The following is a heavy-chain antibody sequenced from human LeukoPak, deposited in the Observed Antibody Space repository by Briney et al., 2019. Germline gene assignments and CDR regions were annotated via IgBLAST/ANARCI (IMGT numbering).Heavy chain of an antibody. CDR1: GHTFTNYG. D-gene: IGHD1-26*01. Sequence: ASVKVSCKASGHTFTNYGISWVRQAPGQGLEWMGWISTNSDIRTYAQTLQGRFTMTTDTATTTAYMELNNLTFDDTAVYYCARDWDAMNNCFDPWGQGTPVTVYS. CDR3: ARDWDAMNNCFDP. V-gene: IGHV1-18*01. J-gene: IGHJ5*02. CDR2: ISTNSDIR.